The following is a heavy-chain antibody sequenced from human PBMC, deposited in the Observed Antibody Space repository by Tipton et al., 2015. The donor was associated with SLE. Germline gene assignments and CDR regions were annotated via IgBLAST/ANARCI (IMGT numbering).Heavy chain of an antibody. V-gene: IGHV4-39*07. CDR2: VSYSGKT. CDR3: ARTNLQGSLVDWYFDL. D-gene: IGHD5-24*01. J-gene: IGHJ2*01. CDR1: GGSISSDYHY. Sequence: TLSLTCTVSGGSISSDYHYWGWIRQPPGKGLEWIGSVSYSGKTYYNPSLKSRVTISADTSKSQFSLRLSSVTAADTAVYYCARTNLQGSLVDWYFDLWGRGTLVTVSS.